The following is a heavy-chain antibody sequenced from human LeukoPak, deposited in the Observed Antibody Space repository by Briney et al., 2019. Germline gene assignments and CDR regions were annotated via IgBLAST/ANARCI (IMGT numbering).Heavy chain of an antibody. V-gene: IGHV4-34*01. CDR3: ARDGPEGLYGSGSYYSL. J-gene: IGHJ4*02. CDR2: INHSGST. CDR1: GGSFSGYY. Sequence: SETLSLTCAVYGGSFSGYYWSWIRQPPGKGLEWIWEINHSGSTNYNPSLKSRVTISVDTSKNQFSLKLSSVTAADTAVYYCARDGPEGLYGSGSYYSLWGQGTLVTVSS. D-gene: IGHD3-10*01.